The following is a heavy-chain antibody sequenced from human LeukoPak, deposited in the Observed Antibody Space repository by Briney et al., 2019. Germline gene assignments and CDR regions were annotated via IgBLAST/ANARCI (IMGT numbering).Heavy chain of an antibody. J-gene: IGHJ4*02. CDR3: ARDSSGCVDY. Sequence: GRSLRLSCATSGFTFSRIAMHWVRQAPGKGLEWVAAIWNDGSNKYYADSVKGRFTISRDNSKNTLYLQMNSLRAEDTAVYYCARDSSGCVDYWGQGALVTVSS. D-gene: IGHD3-22*01. V-gene: IGHV3-33*01. CDR2: IWNDGSNK. CDR1: GFTFSRIA.